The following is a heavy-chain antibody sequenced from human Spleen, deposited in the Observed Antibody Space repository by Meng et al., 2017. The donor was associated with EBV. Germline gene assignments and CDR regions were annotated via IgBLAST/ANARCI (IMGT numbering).Heavy chain of an antibody. D-gene: IGHD3-10*01. Sequence: VQFLESGTEVKKPGASVKISCKASGYSFMSYSMYWVRQAPGQRLEWMGWISGGNGDIRYSQKFQGRVTITRDTSATTDYMEVTNLTLEDTAVYYCARQPSDGSHWGQGTLVTVSS. V-gene: IGHV1-3*01. CDR2: ISGGNGDI. CDR3: ARQPSDGSH. CDR1: GYSFMSYS. J-gene: IGHJ4*02.